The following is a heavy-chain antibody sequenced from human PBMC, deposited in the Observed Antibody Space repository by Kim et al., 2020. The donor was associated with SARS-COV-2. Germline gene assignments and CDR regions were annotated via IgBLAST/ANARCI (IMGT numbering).Heavy chain of an antibody. CDR2: ISYDGSNK. D-gene: IGHD5-12*01. J-gene: IGHJ4*02. Sequence: GGSLRLSCAASGFTFSSYAMHWVRQAPGKGLEWVAVISYDGSNKYYADSVKGRFTISRDNSKNTLYLQMNSLRAEDTAVYYCARDEPLYSGYEGGGFDYWGQGTLVTVSS. CDR1: GFTFSSYA. CDR3: ARDEPLYSGYEGGGFDY. V-gene: IGHV3-30*04.